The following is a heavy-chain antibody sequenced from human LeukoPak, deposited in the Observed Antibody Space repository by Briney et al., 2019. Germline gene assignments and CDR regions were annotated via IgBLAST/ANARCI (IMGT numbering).Heavy chain of an antibody. CDR3: AMSSGYYLGYFDY. V-gene: IGHV3-53*04. CDR1: GFTVSSNY. CDR2: IYSGGST. J-gene: IGHJ4*02. D-gene: IGHD3-22*01. Sequence: GGSLRLSCAASGFTVSSNYMSWVRQAPGKGLEWVSVIYSGGSTYYADSVKGRFTISRHNPKNTLYLQMNSLRAEDTAVYYCAMSSGYYLGYFDYWGQGTLVTVSS.